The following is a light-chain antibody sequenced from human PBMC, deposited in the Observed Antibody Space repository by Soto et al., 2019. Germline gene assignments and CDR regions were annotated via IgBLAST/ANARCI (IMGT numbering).Light chain of an antibody. CDR1: QSISSY. J-gene: IGKJ4*01. Sequence: DIQMTQSPSSLSASVGDRVTITCRACQSISSYLNWYQQEPGKAPKLLIYAASSLQSGVPSRFSGSGSGTDFTLTISILQPEDFATYFCQQSYSTPRTFVGGSKVDIK. V-gene: IGKV1-39*01. CDR2: AAS. CDR3: QQSYSTPRT.